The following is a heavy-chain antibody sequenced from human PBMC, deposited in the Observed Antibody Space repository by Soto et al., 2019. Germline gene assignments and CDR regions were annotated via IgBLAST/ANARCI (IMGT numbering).Heavy chain of an antibody. D-gene: IGHD1-26*01. Sequence: QLQLVQSGGEVKTPGASVKVSCTTSGYTFTSHGISWVRQAPGQGLEWMGWISTYNGKTDYAQKVQGRVTMPADTRTSTVYMAVRSLRSDDTAVYYCARLLTEGATYREDAFDMWGQGTKVTVSS. CDR3: ARLLTEGATYREDAFDM. J-gene: IGHJ3*02. V-gene: IGHV1-18*01. CDR1: GYTFTSHG. CDR2: ISTYNGKT.